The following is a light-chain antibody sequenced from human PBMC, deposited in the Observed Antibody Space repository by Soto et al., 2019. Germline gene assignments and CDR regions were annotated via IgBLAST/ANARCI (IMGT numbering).Light chain of an antibody. V-gene: IGLV1-51*01. Sequence: QSVLTHPPSVSAAPGQSVTISCSGGRSNIGKYYVSWYHQLPVTAHTVLIFDNDKRPSGIPDRFSGSKSGTSATLAITGIQTGDGGEYSCGAWDDSLNVYLFGGGTKVTVL. CDR2: DND. CDR3: GAWDDSLNVYL. J-gene: IGLJ1*01. CDR1: RSNIGKYY.